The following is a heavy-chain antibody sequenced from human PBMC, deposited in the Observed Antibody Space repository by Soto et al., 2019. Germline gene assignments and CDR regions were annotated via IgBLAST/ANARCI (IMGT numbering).Heavy chain of an antibody. CDR1: GFTFNNYA. CDR3: ANVRGGSGTITTRVHS. J-gene: IGHJ4*02. V-gene: IGHV3-23*01. CDR2: IRGGGDTT. Sequence: EVQLLESGGGLVQPGGSLRLSCAASGFTFNNYAMTWVRQAPGKGLEWVSAIRGGGDTTSYADSVKGRFTVSRDGSKNTVNLEMGRLRAEDTALYYGANVRGGSGTITTRVHSCGQVALVSVSS. D-gene: IGHD3-10*01.